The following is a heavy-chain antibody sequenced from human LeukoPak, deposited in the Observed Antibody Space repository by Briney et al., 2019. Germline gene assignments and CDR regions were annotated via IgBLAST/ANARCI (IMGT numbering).Heavy chain of an antibody. J-gene: IGHJ3*02. CDR1: GITFSSYA. CDR3: AKRTKSGWSTDAFDI. D-gene: IGHD6-19*01. CDR2: ITGSGGST. V-gene: IGHV3-23*01. Sequence: GGTLRLSCAASGITFSSYAMSWVRQAPGKWLEWVSSITGSGGSTYYADSVKGRFTISRDNSKNTLYLQMNSLRAEDTAVYYCAKRTKSGWSTDAFDIWGQGTKVTVSS.